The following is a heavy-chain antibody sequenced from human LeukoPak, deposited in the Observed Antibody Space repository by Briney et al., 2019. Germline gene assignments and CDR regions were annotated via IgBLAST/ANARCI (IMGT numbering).Heavy chain of an antibody. V-gene: IGHV3-30-3*01. Sequence: PGRSLRLSCAASGFTFSSYAMHWVRQAPGKGLEWVAVISYDGSNKYYADSVKGRFTISRDNSKNTLYLQMNSLRAEDTAVYYCATGGIAARPSDYWGQGTLVTVSS. CDR3: ATGGIAARPSDY. CDR1: GFTFSSYA. CDR2: ISYDGSNK. J-gene: IGHJ4*02. D-gene: IGHD6-6*01.